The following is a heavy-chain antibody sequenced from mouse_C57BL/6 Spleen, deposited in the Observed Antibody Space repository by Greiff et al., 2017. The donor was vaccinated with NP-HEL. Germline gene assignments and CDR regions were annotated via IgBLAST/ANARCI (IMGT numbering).Heavy chain of an antibody. D-gene: IGHD1-1*01. CDR1: GYTFTSYT. V-gene: IGHV1-4*01. CDR3: ASYYYGSSYGDY. Sequence: VQLQQSGAELARPGASVKMSCKASGYTFTSYTMHWVKQRPGQGLEWIGYINPSSGYTKYNQKFKDKATLTADKSSSTAYMQLSSLTSEDSAVYYCASYYYGSSYGDYWGQGTTLTVSS. CDR2: INPSSGYT. J-gene: IGHJ2*01.